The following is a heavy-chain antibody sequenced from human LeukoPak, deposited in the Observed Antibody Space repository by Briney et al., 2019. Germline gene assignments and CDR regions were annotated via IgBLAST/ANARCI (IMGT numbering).Heavy chain of an antibody. CDR2: VNNDGSST. V-gene: IGHV3-74*01. J-gene: IGHJ4*02. Sequence: GGSLRLSCAASGFTFSDYYMSWIRQAPGKGLVWVSRVNNDGSSTSYADSVKGRFTISRDNTKNTLYLQMNSLRAEDTAVYYCARDLNDLLQNYRSTWYPADYWGQGTLVTVSS. D-gene: IGHD6-13*01. CDR3: ARDLNDLLQNYRSTWYPADY. CDR1: GFTFSDYY.